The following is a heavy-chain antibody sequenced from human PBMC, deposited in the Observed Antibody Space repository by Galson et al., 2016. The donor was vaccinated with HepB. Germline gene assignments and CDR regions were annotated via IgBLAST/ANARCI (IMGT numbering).Heavy chain of an antibody. V-gene: IGHV5-10-1*01. CDR1: GYSFTSYW. CDR3: ARGSMVRGVTHFL. CDR2: IDPGDSYT. D-gene: IGHD3-10*01. Sequence: QSGAEVKKPGESLRISCKGSGYSFTSYWITWVRQLPGKGLEWLGRIDPGDSYTNYSPSFQGHVTISADKSISTAYLQWSSLKASDTAMYYCARGSMVRGVTHFLWGQGTLVTVSS. J-gene: IGHJ4*02.